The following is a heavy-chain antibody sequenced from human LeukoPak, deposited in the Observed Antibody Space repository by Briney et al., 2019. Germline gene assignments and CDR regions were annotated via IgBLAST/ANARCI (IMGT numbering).Heavy chain of an antibody. D-gene: IGHD3-10*01. CDR3: ARDLVPTEDYYYYMDV. V-gene: IGHV1-69*05. CDR2: IIPIFGTA. CDR1: GGTFSSYA. J-gene: IGHJ6*03. Sequence: ASVKVSCKASGGTFSSYAISWVRQAPGQGLEWMGGIIPIFGTANYAQKFQGRVTITTDESTSTAYMELSSLRSEDTAVYYCARDLVPTEDYYYYMDVWGQGTTVTVSS.